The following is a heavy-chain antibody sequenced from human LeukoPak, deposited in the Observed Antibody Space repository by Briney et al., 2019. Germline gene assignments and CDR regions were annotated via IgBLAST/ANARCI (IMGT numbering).Heavy chain of an antibody. CDR3: AKPSWTITEGDY. Sequence: GGSLRLSCVVSGLTFSNYAMSWVRQAPGKRLEWVSAISGSSGSTYYGDSVKGRFTISRDNSNNTLYLQMRSLSAEDTAIYFCAKPSWTITEGDYWGQGTLVTVSS. V-gene: IGHV3-23*01. D-gene: IGHD1-1*01. CDR1: GLTFSNYA. J-gene: IGHJ4*02. CDR2: ISGSSGST.